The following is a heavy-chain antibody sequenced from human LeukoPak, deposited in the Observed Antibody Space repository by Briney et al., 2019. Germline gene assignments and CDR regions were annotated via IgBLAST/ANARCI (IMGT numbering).Heavy chain of an antibody. Sequence: GGSLRLSCAASGFTFGSYAMSWVRQAPGKGLEWVSAISGSGGSTYYADSVKGRFTISRDNAKNSLYLQMNSLRAEDTAVYYCARHPYGVLDYWGQGTLVTVSS. V-gene: IGHV3-23*01. CDR2: ISGSGGST. J-gene: IGHJ4*02. D-gene: IGHD4-17*01. CDR3: ARHPYGVLDY. CDR1: GFTFGSYA.